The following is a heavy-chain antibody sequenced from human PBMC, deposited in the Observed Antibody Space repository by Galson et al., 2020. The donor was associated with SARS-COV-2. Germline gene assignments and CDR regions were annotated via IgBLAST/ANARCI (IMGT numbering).Heavy chain of an antibody. D-gene: IGHD4-17*01. J-gene: IGHJ5*02. Sequence: ASVKVSCKAPGYTFTNYEINWVRQAPGHGLEWMGWMNPNSGNTGYAQKFQGRVTMTRTTSISTAYMELNSLTSEDTAVYYCARSYDDFATWFDPWGQGTLVTVSS. CDR3: ARSYDDFATWFDP. V-gene: IGHV1-8*01. CDR1: GYTFTNYE. CDR2: MNPNSGNT.